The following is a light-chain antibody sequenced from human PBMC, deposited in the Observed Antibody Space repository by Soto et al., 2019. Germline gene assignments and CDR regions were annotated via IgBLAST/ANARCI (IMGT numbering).Light chain of an antibody. CDR1: QIVTSS. Sequence: EIVLTQSPATLSLTPGTGATLSCRASQIVTSSLAWYQQRPGQAPRLLIYDTFTRATGIPARFSAKGAGTDFTLTISSLEPEDSAVYFCQLRSDWSPTYTFGQGTKLE. V-gene: IGKV3-11*01. CDR2: DTF. CDR3: QLRSDWSPTYT. J-gene: IGKJ2*01.